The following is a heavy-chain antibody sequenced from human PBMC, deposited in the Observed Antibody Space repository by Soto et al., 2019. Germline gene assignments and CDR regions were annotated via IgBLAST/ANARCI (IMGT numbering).Heavy chain of an antibody. J-gene: IGHJ6*02. CDR1: GGSFSGYY. D-gene: IGHD2-2*01. CDR3: ARDGVVVVPAATHYYYYYGMDV. CDR2: INHSGST. V-gene: IGHV4-34*01. Sequence: SETLSLTCAVYGGSFSGYYWSWIRQPPGKGLEWIGEINHSGSTNYNPSLKSRVTISVDTSKNQFSLKLSSVTAADTAVYYCARDGVVVVPAATHYYYYYGMDVWGQGTTVTVSS.